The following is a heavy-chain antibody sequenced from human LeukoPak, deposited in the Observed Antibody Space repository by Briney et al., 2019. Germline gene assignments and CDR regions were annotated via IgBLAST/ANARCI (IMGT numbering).Heavy chain of an antibody. CDR2: ISSSSSYI. J-gene: IGHJ4*02. V-gene: IGHV3-21*01. CDR1: GFTFGSYS. D-gene: IGHD5-12*01. Sequence: GGSLRLSCAASGFTFGSYSMNWVRQAPGKGLEWVSSISSSSSYIYYADSVKGRFTISRDNAKNSLYLQMNSLRAEDTAVYYCARARSSRDGYIIWGQGTLVTVSS. CDR3: ARARSSRDGYII.